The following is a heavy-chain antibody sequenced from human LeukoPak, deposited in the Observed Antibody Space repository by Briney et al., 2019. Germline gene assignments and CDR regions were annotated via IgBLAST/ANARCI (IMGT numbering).Heavy chain of an antibody. Sequence: GGSLRLSCAASGFTFDDYAMHWVRQAPGKGLEWVSGISWNSGSIGYADSVKGRFTISRDNAKNSLYLQMNSLRAEDTALYYCAIATTYYYYGMDVWGQGTTVTVSS. CDR2: ISWNSGSI. CDR3: AIATTYYYYGMDV. D-gene: IGHD2-15*01. J-gene: IGHJ6*02. CDR1: GFTFDDYA. V-gene: IGHV3-9*01.